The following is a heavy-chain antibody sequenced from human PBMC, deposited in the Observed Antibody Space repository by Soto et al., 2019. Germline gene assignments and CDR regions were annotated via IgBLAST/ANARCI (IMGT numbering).Heavy chain of an antibody. CDR3: ATDRPYYEIWSGWGRPTYYYAMDV. CDR1: GGSISSYY. V-gene: IGHV4-59*01. CDR2: IYYSGST. D-gene: IGHD3-3*01. J-gene: IGHJ6*02. Sequence: QVQLQESGPGLVKPSETLSLTCTVSGGSISSYYWSWIRQPPGKGLEWIGYIYYSGSTNYNPSLKSRVTMSIDTSKNQFTLKVSSVTAADTAVYYCATDRPYYEIWSGWGRPTYYYAMDVWGQGTTVTVSS.